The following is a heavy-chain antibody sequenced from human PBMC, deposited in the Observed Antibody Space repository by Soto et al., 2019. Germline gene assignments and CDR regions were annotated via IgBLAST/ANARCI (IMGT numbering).Heavy chain of an antibody. CDR2: VSPGGDVS. J-gene: IGHJ3*01. CDR1: GFTFSSFV. Sequence: GSLRLSCAASGFTFSSFVMNLFGQSAGKGLEWVSTVSPGGDVSHYTDSVKGRFTISRDNSRRTLHLQMDSLRAEDAAVYFCVRRAITATTNWGAFDVWGQGTVVTVSS. V-gene: IGHV3-23*01. D-gene: IGHD1-20*01. CDR3: VRRAITATTNWGAFDV.